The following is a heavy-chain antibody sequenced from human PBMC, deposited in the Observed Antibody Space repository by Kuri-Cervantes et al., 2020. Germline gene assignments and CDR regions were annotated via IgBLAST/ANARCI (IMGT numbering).Heavy chain of an antibody. V-gene: IGHV1-2*02. CDR2: INPNSGGT. Sequence: ASVKVSCKASGYTFTGYYMHWVRQAPGQGLEWMGWINPNSGGTNYAQEFQGRVTMTRDTSISTAYMELSRLRSDDTAVYYCARGLTTAVTYTGLWYFDYWGQGTLVTVSS. D-gene: IGHD4-23*01. CDR1: GYTFTGYY. CDR3: ARGLTTAVTYTGLWYFDY. J-gene: IGHJ4*02.